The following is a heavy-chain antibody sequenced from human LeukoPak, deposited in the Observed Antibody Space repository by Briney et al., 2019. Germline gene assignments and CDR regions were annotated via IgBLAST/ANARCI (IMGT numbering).Heavy chain of an antibody. CDR2: ISSSSSYI. Sequence: GGSLRLSCAASGFTFSSYSMNWVRQAPGKGLEWVSSISSSSSYIYYADSVKGRFAISRDNAKNSLYLQMNSLRAEDPAVYCCAREAQTPSSWYLGYYYYYMDVWGKGTTVTVSS. CDR3: AREAQTPSSWYLGYYYYYMDV. D-gene: IGHD6-13*01. CDR1: GFTFSSYS. V-gene: IGHV3-21*01. J-gene: IGHJ6*03.